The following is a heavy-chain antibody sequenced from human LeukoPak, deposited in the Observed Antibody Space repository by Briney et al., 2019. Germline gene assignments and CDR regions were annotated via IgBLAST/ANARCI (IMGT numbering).Heavy chain of an antibody. D-gene: IGHD1-26*01. J-gene: IGHJ4*02. V-gene: IGHV1-69*13. CDR3: AREYQSSSGSYPI. CDR2: IIPIFGTA. Sequence: SVKVSCKASGGTFSSYAISWVRQAPGQGLEWMGGIIPIFGTANYAQKFQGRVTITADESTSTAYMELSSLRSEDTAVYYCAREYQSSSGSYPIWGQGTLVTVSS. CDR1: GGTFSSYA.